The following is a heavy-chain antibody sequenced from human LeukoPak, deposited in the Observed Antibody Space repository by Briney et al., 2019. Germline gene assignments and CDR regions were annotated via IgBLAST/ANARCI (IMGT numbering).Heavy chain of an antibody. D-gene: IGHD3-10*01. CDR1: GYTFTSYG. J-gene: IGHJ4*02. CDR2: ISAYNGNT. CDR3: ARIEGPPILWFGEDY. V-gene: IGHV1-18*01. Sequence: ASVKVSCKASGYTFTSYGISWVRQAPGQGLEWMGWISAYNGNTNYAQKLQGRVTMTTDTSTSTAYMELRSLRSDDTAVYYCARIEGPPILWFGEDYWGQGTLVTVSS.